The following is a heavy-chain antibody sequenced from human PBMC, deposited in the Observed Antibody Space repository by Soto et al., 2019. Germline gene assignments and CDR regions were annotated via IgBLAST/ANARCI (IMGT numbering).Heavy chain of an antibody. D-gene: IGHD3-22*01. CDR1: GHSISADY. CDR3: ARDVGGSVVPHWFDP. CDR2: VAASGNT. J-gene: IGHJ5*02. Sequence: QVQLQESGPGLVKASETLCLSCTVSGHSISADYWSWIRQPAGKRLVWIGRVAASGNTNYNPSLTSRVTMSVDTSNNKFFLKVRSVTAADTAMYFCARDVGGSVVPHWFDPWGQGALVTVSS. V-gene: IGHV4-4*07.